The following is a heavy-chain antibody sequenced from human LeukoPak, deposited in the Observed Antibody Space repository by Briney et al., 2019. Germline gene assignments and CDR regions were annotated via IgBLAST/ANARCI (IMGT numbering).Heavy chain of an antibody. CDR2: IIPIFGTA. V-gene: IGHV1-69*05. D-gene: IGHD3-22*01. CDR3: ARVSDSSGYRSGY. Sequence: ASVKVSCKASGGTFSSYAISWVRQAPGQGLEWMGGIIPIFGTANYAQKFQGRVTITTDESTSTAYMELRSLRSDDTAVYYCARVSDSSGYRSGYWGQGTLVTVSS. J-gene: IGHJ4*02. CDR1: GGTFSSYA.